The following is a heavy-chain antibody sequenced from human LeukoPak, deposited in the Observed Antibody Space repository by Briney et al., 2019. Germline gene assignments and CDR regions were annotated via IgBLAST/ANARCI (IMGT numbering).Heavy chain of an antibody. Sequence: ASVKVSCKVSGYTLAELSMHWVRQAPGKGLEWMGGFDPEDGETTYAQKFQGRVTMTEDTSTDTAYMERSSLRSEDTAVYYCATVIEPVSPRIKYNWLDPWGQGTLVTVSS. CDR2: FDPEDGET. CDR1: GYTLAELS. J-gene: IGHJ5*02. D-gene: IGHD2/OR15-2a*01. CDR3: ATVIEPVSPRIKYNWLDP. V-gene: IGHV1-24*01.